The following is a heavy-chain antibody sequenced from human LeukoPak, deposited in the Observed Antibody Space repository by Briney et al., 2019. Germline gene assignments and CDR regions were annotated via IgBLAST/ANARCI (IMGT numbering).Heavy chain of an antibody. CDR2: ISSSSSYM. J-gene: IGHJ4*02. Sequence: KTGGSLRLSCAASGFTFSTYTMNWVRQAPGKGLERVSSISSSSSYMFYADSVKGRFTISRDNTKNSLYLQMNSLRAEDTAVYYCARVRDLYRDYWGQGTLVTVSS. V-gene: IGHV3-21*01. CDR1: GFTFSTYT. CDR3: ARVRDLYRDY. D-gene: IGHD2-2*02.